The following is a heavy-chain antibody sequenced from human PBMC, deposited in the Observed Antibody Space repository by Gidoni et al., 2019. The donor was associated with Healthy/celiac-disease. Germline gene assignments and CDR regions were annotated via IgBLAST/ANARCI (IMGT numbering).Heavy chain of an antibody. V-gene: IGHV3-9*01. D-gene: IGHD3-9*01. Sequence: EVQLVESGGGLLQPGRSLRLPCAASGFTFDDYAMHWVRQAPGKGLEWVSGISWNSGSIGYADSVKGRFTISRDNAKNSLYLQMNSLRAEDTALYYCAKDILNDILTGHLVPDAFDIWGQGTMVTVSS. CDR3: AKDILNDILTGHLVPDAFDI. CDR2: ISWNSGSI. CDR1: GFTFDDYA. J-gene: IGHJ3*02.